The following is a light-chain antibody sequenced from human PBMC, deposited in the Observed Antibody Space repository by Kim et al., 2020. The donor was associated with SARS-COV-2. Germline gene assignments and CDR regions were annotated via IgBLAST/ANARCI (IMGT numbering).Light chain of an antibody. CDR1: QSITTS. CDR2: AAS. CDR3: QQSYSRPLT. V-gene: IGKV1-39*01. Sequence: ASVGDRVTITCRASQSITTSLNWYQQKRGKAPDLLIYAASNLQGGVPPRFSASGSGTDFTLTISSLQPEDFATYFCQQSYSRPLTFGGGTKVEIK. J-gene: IGKJ4*01.